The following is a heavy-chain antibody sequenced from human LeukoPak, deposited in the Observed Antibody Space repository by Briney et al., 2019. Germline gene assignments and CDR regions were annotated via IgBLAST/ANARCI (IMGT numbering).Heavy chain of an antibody. D-gene: IGHD1-26*01. V-gene: IGHV3-21*01. Sequence: GGSLRLSCAASGFTFSSYSVNWVRQAPGKGLEWVSSISSSSSYIYYADSVKGRFTISRDNAKNSLYRQMNSLRAEDTAMYYCARDQASGSYFYWGQGTLVTVSS. J-gene: IGHJ4*02. CDR1: GFTFSSYS. CDR3: ARDQASGSYFY. CDR2: ISSSSSYI.